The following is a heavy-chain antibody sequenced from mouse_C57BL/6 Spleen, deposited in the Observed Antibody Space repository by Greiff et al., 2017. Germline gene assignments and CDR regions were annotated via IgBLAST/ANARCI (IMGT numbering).Heavy chain of an antibody. CDR1: GYSFTDYN. CDR3: AITTVVRGYFDY. J-gene: IGHJ2*01. D-gene: IGHD1-1*01. V-gene: IGHV1-39*01. Sequence: EVQLVESGPELVKPGASVKISCKASGYSFTDYNMNWVKQSNGKSLEWIGVINPNYGTTTYNQKFKGKATLTVDQSSSTAYMQLNSLTSEDSAVYYCAITTVVRGYFDYWGQGTTLTVSS. CDR2: INPNYGTT.